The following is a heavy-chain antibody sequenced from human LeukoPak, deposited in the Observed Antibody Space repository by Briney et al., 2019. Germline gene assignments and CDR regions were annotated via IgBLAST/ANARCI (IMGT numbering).Heavy chain of an antibody. CDR1: GGSISSSSYY. J-gene: IGHJ4*02. V-gene: IGHV4-39*02. CDR2: IYYSGST. Sequence: SETLSLTCTVSGGSISSSSYYWGWIRQPPGKGLERIGSIYYSGSTYYNPSLKSRVTISVDTSKNQFSLKLSSVTAADTAVYYCAREEYSSSWYAIDYWGQGTLVTVSS. D-gene: IGHD6-13*01. CDR3: AREEYSSSWYAIDY.